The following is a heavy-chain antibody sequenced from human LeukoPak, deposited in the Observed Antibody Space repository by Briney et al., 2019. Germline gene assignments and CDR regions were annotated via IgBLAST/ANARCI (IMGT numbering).Heavy chain of an antibody. CDR3: ARHRGGYDDRFDY. CDR1: GASLTSGSYY. Sequence: SGTLSLTCTVSGASLTSGSYYSGWLRQPPEKALEWLGTLYSRGNIFYNPSLQRRVTISGGTSKNQFSLKLSSVTAADTARYYCARHRGGYDDRFDYWGQGTLVTVSS. V-gene: IGHV4-39*01. D-gene: IGHD5-12*01. CDR2: LYSRGNI. J-gene: IGHJ4*02.